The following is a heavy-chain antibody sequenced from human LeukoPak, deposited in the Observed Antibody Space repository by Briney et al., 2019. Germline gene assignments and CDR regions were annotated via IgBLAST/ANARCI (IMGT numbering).Heavy chain of an antibody. D-gene: IGHD5-12*01. CDR3: ARGYSGYDSPYDYYYYMDV. CDR2: INSDGSST. CDR1: GFTFSSYW. V-gene: IGHV3-74*01. J-gene: IGHJ6*03. Sequence: PGGSLRLSCAASGFTFSSYWMHWVRQAPGKGLVGVSRINSDGSSTSYEDSVRGRFTISRDNAKNTLYLQMNSLRAEDTAVYYCARGYSGYDSPYDYYYYMDVWGKGTTVTVSS.